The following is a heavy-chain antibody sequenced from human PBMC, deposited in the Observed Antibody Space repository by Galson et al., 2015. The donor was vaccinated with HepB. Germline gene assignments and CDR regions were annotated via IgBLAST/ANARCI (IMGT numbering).Heavy chain of an antibody. Sequence: SETLSLTCTVSGGSISSNSHCRAWIRQPPGKGLEWIGSIYYSGSTYYNPSLKSRVTISVDTSKNRFFLKLSSVTGADTAVYYCARGGGSSDSRFDYWGQGSLVTVSS. V-gene: IGHV4-39*01. J-gene: IGHJ4*02. CDR1: GGSISSNSHC. D-gene: IGHD6-19*01. CDR2: IYYSGST. CDR3: ARGGGSSDSRFDY.